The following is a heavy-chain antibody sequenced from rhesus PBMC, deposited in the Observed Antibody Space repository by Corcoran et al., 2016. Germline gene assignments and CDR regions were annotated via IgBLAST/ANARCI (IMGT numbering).Heavy chain of an antibody. CDR2: ISGRGGST. D-gene: IGHD3-9*01. V-gene: IGHV4-99*01. J-gene: IGHJ6*01. CDR1: GYFISSGYH. CDR3: ARLEDSIFDS. Sequence: QVQLQESGPGLVKPSETLSLTCTVSGYFISSGYHWAWIRQTPGKGLAYIASISGRGGSTDYNPALKSRVTISKDTSKNPFSLKLNSVTAADTAVYYCARLEDSIFDSWGQGVVVTASS.